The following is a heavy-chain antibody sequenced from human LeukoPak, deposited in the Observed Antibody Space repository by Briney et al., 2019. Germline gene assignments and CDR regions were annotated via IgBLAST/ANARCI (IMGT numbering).Heavy chain of an antibody. CDR1: GFTVSPYG. Sequence: GGSLRLSCAASGFTVSPYGMHWVRQAPGKGLEWVTFIRFDGSNEYYTDSVKGRFTISRDNSKNTLYLQMNSLRAEDTAVYYCAGDFDYWGQGNLVTVSS. J-gene: IGHJ4*02. CDR3: AGDFDY. V-gene: IGHV3-30*02. CDR2: IRFDGSNE.